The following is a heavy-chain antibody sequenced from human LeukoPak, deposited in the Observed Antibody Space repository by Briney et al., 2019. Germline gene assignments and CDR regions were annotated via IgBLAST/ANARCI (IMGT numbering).Heavy chain of an antibody. D-gene: IGHD2-21*01. J-gene: IGHJ6*03. CDR3: ARVGYYPDYYMDV. CDR1: GYSISSGYY. Sequence: KSSETLSLTCTVSGYSISSGYYWGWIRQPPGKGLEWIGSIYHSGSTYYNPSLKSRVTISVDTSKNQFSLKLSSVTAADTAVYYCARVGYYPDYYMDVWGKGTTVTVSS. CDR2: IYHSGST. V-gene: IGHV4-38-2*02.